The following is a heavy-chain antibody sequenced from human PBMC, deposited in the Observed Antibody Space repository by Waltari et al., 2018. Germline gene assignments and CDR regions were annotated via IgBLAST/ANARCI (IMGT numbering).Heavy chain of an antibody. Sequence: QLQLQESGPGLVKPSETLSLTCTVSGGSISSSSYYLGWIRQPPGKGLEWIGSIYYSGSTYYNPSLKSRVTISVDTSKNQFSLKLSSVTAADTAVYYCARDEDIVVVPAAFDIWGQGTMVTVSS. D-gene: IGHD2-2*01. V-gene: IGHV4-39*07. CDR1: GGSISSSSYY. CDR3: ARDEDIVVVPAAFDI. J-gene: IGHJ3*02. CDR2: IYYSGST.